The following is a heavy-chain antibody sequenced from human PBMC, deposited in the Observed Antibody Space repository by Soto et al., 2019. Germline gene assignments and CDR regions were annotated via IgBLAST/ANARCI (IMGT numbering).Heavy chain of an antibody. CDR2: IYYSGST. Sequence: QVQLQESGPGLVKPSETLSLTCTVSGGSISSYYWSWIRQPPGKGLEWIGYIYYSGSTNYNPSLKSRVTISVDTSKNPFSLKLSSVTAADTAVYYCARVRGGGDWYFDLWGRGTLVTVSS. V-gene: IGHV4-59*01. J-gene: IGHJ2*01. CDR3: ARVRGGGDWYFDL. D-gene: IGHD3-16*01. CDR1: GGSISSYY.